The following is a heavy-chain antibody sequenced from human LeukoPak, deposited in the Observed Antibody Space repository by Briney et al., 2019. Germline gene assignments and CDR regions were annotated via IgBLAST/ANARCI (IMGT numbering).Heavy chain of an antibody. CDR2: INHSGST. V-gene: IGHV4-34*01. D-gene: IGHD1-1*01. CDR3: ARVRARTGFDY. Sequence: PSETLSLTCAVYGGSFSGYYWSWIRQPPGKGLEWIGEINHSGSTNYNPSLKSRVTISVDTSKNQFSLKLSSVTAADTAVYYCARVRARTGFDYWGQGTLVTVCS. CDR1: GGSFSGYY. J-gene: IGHJ4*02.